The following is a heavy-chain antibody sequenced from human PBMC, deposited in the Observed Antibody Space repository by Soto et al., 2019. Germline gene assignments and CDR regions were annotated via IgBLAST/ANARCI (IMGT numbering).Heavy chain of an antibody. V-gene: IGHV3-23*01. D-gene: IGHD2-2*02. CDR2: ISGSGGST. Sequence: GGSLRLSCAASGFTFSSYAMSWVRQAPGKGLEWVSAISGSGGSTYYADSVKGRFTISRDNSKNTLYLQMNSLRAEDTAVYYCAKAGGYCSSTSCYSSNYYYYYYMDVWGKGTTVTVSS. CDR1: GFTFSSYA. J-gene: IGHJ6*03. CDR3: AKAGGYCSSTSCYSSNYYYYYYMDV.